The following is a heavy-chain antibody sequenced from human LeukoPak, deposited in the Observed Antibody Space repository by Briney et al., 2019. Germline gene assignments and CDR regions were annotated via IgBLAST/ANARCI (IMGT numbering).Heavy chain of an antibody. CDR1: GFTFSSYW. J-gene: IGHJ6*02. D-gene: IGHD3-10*01. Sequence: GGSLRLSCAASGFTFSSYWMSWVRQAPGKGLEWVSVIYSGGSTYYADSVRGRFTISRDNSKNTLYLQMNSLRAEDTAVYYCARDIWFSGMDVWGQGTTVTVSS. CDR2: IYSGGST. V-gene: IGHV3-53*01. CDR3: ARDIWFSGMDV.